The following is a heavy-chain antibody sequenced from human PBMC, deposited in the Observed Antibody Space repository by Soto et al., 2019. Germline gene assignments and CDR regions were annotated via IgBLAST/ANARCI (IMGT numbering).Heavy chain of an antibody. D-gene: IGHD1-7*01. CDR2: IIPIFGTV. CDR3: ARGVLDWNYAPPNYGMDV. J-gene: IGHJ6*02. CDR1: GGTFSSYA. Sequence: QVQLVQSGAEVKKPGSSVKVSCKASGGTFSSYAISWVRQAPGQGLEWMGGIIPIFGTVNYAQKFQGRVTITADESTSTAYMELSSLRSEDTAVYYCARGVLDWNYAPPNYGMDVWGQGTTVTVSS. V-gene: IGHV1-69*01.